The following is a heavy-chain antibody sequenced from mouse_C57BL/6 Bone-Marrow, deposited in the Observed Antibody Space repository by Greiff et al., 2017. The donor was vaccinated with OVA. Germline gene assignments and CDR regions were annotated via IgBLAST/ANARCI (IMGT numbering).Heavy chain of an antibody. CDR1: GFTINDYY. V-gene: IGHV14-4*01. J-gene: IGHJ1*03. CDR2: IDPENGDT. CDR3: TLLRYFDV. Sequence: EVQLQQSGAELVRPGASVKLSCTASGFTINDYYMHWVKQRPEQGLEWIGWIDPENGDTEYASKFQGKATITADTSSNTAYLQLSSLPSEDTAVYYCTLLRYFDVWGTGTTVTVSS.